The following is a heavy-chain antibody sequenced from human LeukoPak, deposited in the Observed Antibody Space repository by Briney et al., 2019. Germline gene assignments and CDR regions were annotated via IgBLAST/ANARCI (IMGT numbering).Heavy chain of an antibody. CDR2: INHSGST. CDR3: ARDLGIVGAGGFDY. V-gene: IGHV4-34*01. J-gene: IGHJ4*02. Sequence: SETLSLTCAVYGGSFSGYYWSWIRQPPGKGLEWIGEINHSGSTNCNPSLKSRVTISVDTSKNQFSLKLSSVTAADTAVYYCARDLGIVGAGGFDYWGQGTLVTVSS. D-gene: IGHD1-26*01. CDR1: GGSFSGYY.